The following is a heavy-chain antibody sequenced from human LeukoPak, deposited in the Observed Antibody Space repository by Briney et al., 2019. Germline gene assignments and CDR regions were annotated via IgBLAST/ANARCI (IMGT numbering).Heavy chain of an antibody. D-gene: IGHD3-22*01. CDR3: AKDSPLYYDSSGYHDY. J-gene: IGHJ4*02. CDR1: GFTFSSYA. CDR2: ISGSGGST. Sequence: PGGSLRLPCAASGFTFSSYAMSWVRQAPGKGLEWVSAISGSGGSTYYADSVKGRFTISRDNSKNTLYLQMNSLRAEDTAVYYCAKDSPLYYDSSGYHDYWGQGTLVTVSS. V-gene: IGHV3-23*01.